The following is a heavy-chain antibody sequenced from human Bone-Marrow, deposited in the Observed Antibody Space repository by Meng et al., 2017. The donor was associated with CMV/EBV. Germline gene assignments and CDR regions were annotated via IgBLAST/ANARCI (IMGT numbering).Heavy chain of an antibody. Sequence: SETLSLTCTVSGGSISSSSYYWDWIRQPPGKGLEWIGSVYYTGSTSYSPSLKSRVTISVDTSKTQFSLKLSSMTAADTAVYYCARRGRTGTTSYDYWGQGTLVTVSS. V-gene: IGHV4-39*01. CDR2: VYYTGST. CDR3: ARRGRTGTTSYDY. CDR1: GGSISSSSYY. D-gene: IGHD1-1*01. J-gene: IGHJ4*02.